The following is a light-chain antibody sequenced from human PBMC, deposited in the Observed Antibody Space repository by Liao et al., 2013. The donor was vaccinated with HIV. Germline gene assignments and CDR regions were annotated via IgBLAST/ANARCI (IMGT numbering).Light chain of an antibody. CDR1: SLGRRS. Sequence: SYELTQPPSVSVAPGKTATMVCGGDSLGRRSVHWYQQRPGQAPVLVIYSDSDRPSGIPERFSGSSSGNTVTLTISGTQALDEADYYCQAWDSSAAVFGGGTKLTV. J-gene: IGLJ2*01. CDR2: SDS. V-gene: IGLV3-21*01. CDR3: QAWDSSAAV.